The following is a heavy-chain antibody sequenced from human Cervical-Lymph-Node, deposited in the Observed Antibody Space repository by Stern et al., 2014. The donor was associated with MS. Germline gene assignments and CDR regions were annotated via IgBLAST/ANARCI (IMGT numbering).Heavy chain of an antibody. V-gene: IGHV1-69*01. J-gene: IGHJ4*02. CDR2: IIPIFGTA. D-gene: IGHD2-2*01. Sequence: VQLVESGAEVKKPGSSVKVSCKASGGTFRSYAISWVRQAPGQGLEWMGGIIPIFGTANYAQKFQGRVTITADESTSTAYMELSSLRSEDTAVYYCARVGGYCSSTSCYADYWGQGTLVTVSS. CDR1: GGTFRSYA. CDR3: ARVGGYCSSTSCYADY.